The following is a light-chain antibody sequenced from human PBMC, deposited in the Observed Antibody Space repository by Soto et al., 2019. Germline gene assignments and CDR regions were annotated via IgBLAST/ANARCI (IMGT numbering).Light chain of an antibody. V-gene: IGLV2-14*01. Sequence: QSALTQPASVSGSPGQSITISCTGTSSDVGGYDSVSWYQQHPGKAPKLMIYEVSNRPSGVSNRFSGSKSGNTASLTISGLQAEDEADYFCSSYTSSSTPYVFGTGTQLTVL. CDR1: SSDVGGYDS. CDR2: EVS. J-gene: IGLJ1*01. CDR3: SSYTSSSTPYV.